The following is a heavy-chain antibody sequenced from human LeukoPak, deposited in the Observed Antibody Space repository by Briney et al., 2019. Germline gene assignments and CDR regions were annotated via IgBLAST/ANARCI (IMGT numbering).Heavy chain of an antibody. J-gene: IGHJ3*02. CDR3: AKRPGGGGDAFDI. V-gene: IGHV3-48*04. CDR1: GFTFSSYT. Sequence: GGSLRLSCAASGFTFSSYTMNWVRQAPGKGLEWVSYIDLSGSTLYYVDSVKGRFTISRDNAKNSLYLQMNSLRTEDTALYYCAKRPGGGGDAFDIWGQGTMVTVSS. CDR2: IDLSGSTL. D-gene: IGHD3-10*01.